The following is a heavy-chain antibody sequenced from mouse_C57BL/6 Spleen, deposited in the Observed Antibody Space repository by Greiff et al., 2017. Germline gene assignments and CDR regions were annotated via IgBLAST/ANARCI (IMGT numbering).Heavy chain of an antibody. D-gene: IGHD3-2*02. Sequence: QVQLQQSGPELVKPGASVKISCKASGYAFSSSWMNWVKQRPGKGLEWIGRIYPGDGDTNYNGKFKGKATLTADKSSSTAYMQLSSLTSEDSAVYLCAGGDSSGSFAYWGQGTLVTVSA. CDR3: AGGDSSGSFAY. V-gene: IGHV1-82*01. J-gene: IGHJ3*01. CDR1: GYAFSSSW. CDR2: IYPGDGDT.